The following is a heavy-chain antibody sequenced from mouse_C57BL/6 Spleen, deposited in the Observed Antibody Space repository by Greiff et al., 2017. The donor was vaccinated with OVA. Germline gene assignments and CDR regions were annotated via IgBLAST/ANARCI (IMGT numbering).Heavy chain of an antibody. D-gene: IGHD3-2*02. CDR3: TRNGNSSGYVPYYAMDY. V-gene: IGHV1-15*01. CDR1: GYTFTDYE. CDR2: IDPETGGT. J-gene: IGHJ4*01. Sequence: QVQLQQSGAELVRPGASVTLSCKASGYTFTDYEMHWVKQTPVNGLEWIGAIDPETGGTAYNQKFKGKAILTADKSSSTAYMELRSLTSEDSAVYYCTRNGNSSGYVPYYAMDYWGQGTSVTVSS.